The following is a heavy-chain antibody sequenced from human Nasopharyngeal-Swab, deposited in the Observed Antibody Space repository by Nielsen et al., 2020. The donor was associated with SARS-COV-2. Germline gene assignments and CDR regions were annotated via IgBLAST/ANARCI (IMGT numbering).Heavy chain of an antibody. V-gene: IGHV1-69*04. Sequence: SVKVSCKASGGTFSSYAISWVRQAPGQGLEWMGRIIPILGIANYAQKFQGRVTITADKSTSTAYMELSSLRSEDTAVYYCARGITPTTLGLGYWGQGTLVTVS. CDR2: IIPILGIA. D-gene: IGHD3/OR15-3a*01. J-gene: IGHJ4*02. CDR1: GGTFSSYA. CDR3: ARGITPTTLGLGY.